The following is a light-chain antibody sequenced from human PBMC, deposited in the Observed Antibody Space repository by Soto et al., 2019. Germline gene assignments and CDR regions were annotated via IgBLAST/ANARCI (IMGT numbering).Light chain of an antibody. J-gene: IGLJ2*01. CDR3: AAWDDSLNGLL. Sequence: QSVLTQAPSASATPGQRVTIFCSGTSFNIGSNTGNWYQQLPGTAPKLLIHTDDQRPSGVPDRFSGSKSGTSASLVISGLQSGDEADYYCAAWDDSLNGLLFGGGTKLTVL. CDR2: TDD. V-gene: IGLV1-44*01. CDR1: SFNIGSNT.